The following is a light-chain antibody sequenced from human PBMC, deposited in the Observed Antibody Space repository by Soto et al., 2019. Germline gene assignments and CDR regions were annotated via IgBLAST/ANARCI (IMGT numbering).Light chain of an antibody. CDR3: SSYTSSSTLVV. CDR1: RRDVGGYNY. CDR2: EVS. Sequence: QSALTQPPSASGSPGQSVRISCTGTRRDVGGYNYVSWYQQHPGKAPKLMIYEVSNRPSGVSNRFSGSKSGNTASLTISGLQAEDEADYYCSSYTSSSTLVVFGGGTKLTVL. V-gene: IGLV2-14*01. J-gene: IGLJ2*01.